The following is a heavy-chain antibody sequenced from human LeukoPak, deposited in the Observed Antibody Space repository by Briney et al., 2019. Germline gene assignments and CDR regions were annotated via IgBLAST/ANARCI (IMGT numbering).Heavy chain of an antibody. D-gene: IGHD3-22*01. CDR2: IRYDGSNK. Sequence: PGGSLRLSCAASGFPFSSYGMHWVRQAPGKGLEWVAFIRYDGSNKYYADSVKGRFTITRENSKNPLYLQMNSLRAEDTAVYYCAKDMKTYYYDSSPTYYMDVWGKGTTVTISS. CDR3: AKDMKTYYYDSSPTYYMDV. CDR1: GFPFSSYG. V-gene: IGHV3-30*02. J-gene: IGHJ6*03.